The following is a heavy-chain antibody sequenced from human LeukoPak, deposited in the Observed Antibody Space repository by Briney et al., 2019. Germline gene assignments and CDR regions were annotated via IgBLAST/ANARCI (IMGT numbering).Heavy chain of an antibody. V-gene: IGHV1-8*01. CDR1: RYTFTSYD. CDR2: MNGNSGNT. D-gene: IGHD2-2*01. CDR3: ARVRAYCISTSCYRFDR. Sequence: ASVKVSRMASRYTFTSYDINCVREATGQGREGMGWMNGNSGNTGYAQKFQGRVTMTRNTSISTAYMELRSLRSEDTAVYYCARVRAYCISTSCYRFDRWGQGTLVTVS. J-gene: IGHJ5*02.